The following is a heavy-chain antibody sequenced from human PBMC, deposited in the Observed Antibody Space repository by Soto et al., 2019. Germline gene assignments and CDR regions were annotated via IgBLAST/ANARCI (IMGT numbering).Heavy chain of an antibody. CDR2: ISAYNGNT. V-gene: IGHV1-18*01. D-gene: IGHD2-2*01. J-gene: IGHJ6*03. CDR1: GYTFTSYG. CDR3: ARALSVVVVPAAVYYYYYYMDV. Sequence: ASVKVSCKASGYTFTSYGISWVRQAPGQGLEWMGWISAYNGNTNYAQKLQGRVTMTTDTSTSTAYMERRSLRSDDTAVYYCARALSVVVVPAAVYYYYYYMDVWGKGTTVTVSS.